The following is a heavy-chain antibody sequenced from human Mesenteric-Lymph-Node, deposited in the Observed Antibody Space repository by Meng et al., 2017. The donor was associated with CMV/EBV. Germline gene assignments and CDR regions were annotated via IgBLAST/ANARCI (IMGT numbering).Heavy chain of an antibody. D-gene: IGHD3-22*01. CDR1: GFTFSSYA. Sequence: GESLKISCAASGFTFSSYAMHWVRQAPGKGLEWVAVISYDGSNKYYADSVKGRFTISRDNSKNTLYLQMNSLRAEDTAVYYCARDLFDSSGTPLLFDYWGQGTTVTVSS. CDR2: ISYDGSNK. J-gene: IGHJ4*03. CDR3: ARDLFDSSGTPLLFDY. V-gene: IGHV3-30*04.